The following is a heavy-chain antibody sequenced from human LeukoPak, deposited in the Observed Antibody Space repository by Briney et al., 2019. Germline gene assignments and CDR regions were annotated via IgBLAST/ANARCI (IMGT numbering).Heavy chain of an antibody. Sequence: PGGSLRLSCAASGFTFSDYYMSWIRQAPGKGLEWVSYISSSGSTIYYADSVNGRFTISRDNAKNSLYLQMNSLRAEDTAVYYCARDRLRWKEGNWFDHWGQGTLVTVSS. CDR3: ARDRLRWKEGNWFDH. D-gene: IGHD4-23*01. V-gene: IGHV3-11*01. CDR1: GFTFSDYY. J-gene: IGHJ5*02. CDR2: ISSSGSTI.